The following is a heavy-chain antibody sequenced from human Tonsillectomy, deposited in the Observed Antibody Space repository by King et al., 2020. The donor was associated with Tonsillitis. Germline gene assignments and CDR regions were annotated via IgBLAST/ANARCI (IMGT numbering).Heavy chain of an antibody. Sequence: VQLVESGGGVVQPGRSLRLSCAASGFTFSRYAMHWVRQAPGKGLEWVAVISYDGSNKYYADSVKGRFTISRDNSKNTLYLQMNSLRAEDTAVYYCARDLVVVTGYSYASGLDYWGQGTLVTVSS. CDR3: ARDLVVVTGYSYASGLDY. CDR2: ISYDGSNK. D-gene: IGHD5-18*01. J-gene: IGHJ4*02. V-gene: IGHV3-30*04. CDR1: GFTFSRYA.